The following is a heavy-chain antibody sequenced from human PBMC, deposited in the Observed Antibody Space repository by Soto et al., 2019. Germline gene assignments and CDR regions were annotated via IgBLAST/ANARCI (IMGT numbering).Heavy chain of an antibody. J-gene: IGHJ4*02. CDR3: ARDVAAAGLDY. D-gene: IGHD6-13*01. CDR2: IKGGNDNT. V-gene: IGHV1-3*01. CDR1: GNTFRNYA. Sequence: ASVKVSCKASGNTFRNYAIHWVPQAPGQSLEWMGWIKGGNDNTYYSQRFQGRLTFTRDTSPGTTYMDLSSVTSEDTAVYYCARDVAAAGLDYWGQGTLVTVSS.